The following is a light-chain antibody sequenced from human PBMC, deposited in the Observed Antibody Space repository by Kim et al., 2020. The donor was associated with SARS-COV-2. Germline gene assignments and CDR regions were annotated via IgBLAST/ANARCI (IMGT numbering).Light chain of an antibody. J-gene: IGKJ1*01. CDR1: QSLPSSY. CDR2: GTS. Sequence: EIVLTQSPGTLSLSPGEGATLSCRASQSLPSSYLAWYQQKPGQAPRVLIYGTSSRATGIPDRFSGSRSGTDFTLTISRLEPEDSAVYYCHQSESSPRTFGQGTKVDIK. V-gene: IGKV3-20*01. CDR3: HQSESSPRT.